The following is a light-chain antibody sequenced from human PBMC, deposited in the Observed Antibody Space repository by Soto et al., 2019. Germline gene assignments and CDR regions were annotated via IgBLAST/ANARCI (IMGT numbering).Light chain of an antibody. J-gene: IGLJ2*01. CDR2: RNN. Sequence: QSVLTQPPSASGTPGQRVTISCSGSSSNIGSSYVYWHQQLPGTAPKLLIYRNNQRPSGVPDRFSGSKSGTSASLAISGLRSEDEADDYCAAWDDSLSGVVFGGGTKLTVL. V-gene: IGLV1-47*01. CDR3: AAWDDSLSGVV. CDR1: SSNIGSSY.